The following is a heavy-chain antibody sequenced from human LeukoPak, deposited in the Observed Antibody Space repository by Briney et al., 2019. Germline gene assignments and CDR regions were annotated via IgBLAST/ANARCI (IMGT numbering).Heavy chain of an antibody. CDR3: ARVETYYDFWSGYYFPNLFDY. V-gene: IGHV1-8*01. CDR2: MNPNSGNT. D-gene: IGHD3-3*01. Sequence: VSVKVSCKASGYTFTSYDINWVRQATGQGLEWMGWMNPNSGNTGYAQKFQGRVTMTRNTSISTAYMELSSLRSEDTAVYYCARVETYYDFWSGYYFPNLFDYWGQGTLVTVSS. J-gene: IGHJ4*02. CDR1: GYTFTSYD.